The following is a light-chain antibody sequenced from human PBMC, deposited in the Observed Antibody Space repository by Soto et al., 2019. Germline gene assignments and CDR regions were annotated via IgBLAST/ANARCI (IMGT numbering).Light chain of an antibody. V-gene: IGLV2-8*01. CDR2: EVI. CDR1: YSDVGGSNY. CDR3: SSNVVGTNLKI. J-gene: IGLJ2*01. Sequence: QSALTQPPSASGSPGQSVTISCTGTYSDVGGSNYVSWYQQHPGKAPKLVIYEVIQRPSGVPDRFSGSRSRNTASLTVSRLQAEDEADYYCSSNVVGTNLKIFGGGTKVTVL.